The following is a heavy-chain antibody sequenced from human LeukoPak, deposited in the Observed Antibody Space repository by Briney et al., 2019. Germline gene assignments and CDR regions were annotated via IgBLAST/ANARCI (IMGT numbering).Heavy chain of an antibody. Sequence: ASVKVSCKASGYTFTSYGISWVRQAPGQGLEWMGWISAYNGNTNYAQKLQGRVTMTTDTSTSTAYMELRSLRSDDTAVYYCARDIPMIVVVRNAFDIWGQGTMVTVS. J-gene: IGHJ3*02. CDR3: ARDIPMIVVVRNAFDI. V-gene: IGHV1-18*01. D-gene: IGHD3-22*01. CDR1: GYTFTSYG. CDR2: ISAYNGNT.